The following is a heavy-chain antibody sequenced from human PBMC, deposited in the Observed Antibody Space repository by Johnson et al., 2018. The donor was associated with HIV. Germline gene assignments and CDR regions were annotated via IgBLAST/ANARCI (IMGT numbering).Heavy chain of an antibody. Sequence: VQVVESGGGVVQPGRSLRLSCEASGFTFSSYAMHWIRQAPGKGLEWVSYISSSGSTIYYADSVKGRFTISRDNAKNSLYLQMSSLRAEDTAVYYCAKSPGKDHGGNSGAFHIWGQGTMVTVSS. D-gene: IGHD4-23*01. CDR3: AKSPGKDHGGNSGAFHI. V-gene: IGHV3-48*03. J-gene: IGHJ3*02. CDR1: GFTFSSYA. CDR2: ISSSGSTI.